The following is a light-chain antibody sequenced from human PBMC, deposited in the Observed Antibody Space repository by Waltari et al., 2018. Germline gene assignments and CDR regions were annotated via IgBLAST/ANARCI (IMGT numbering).Light chain of an antibody. CDR1: QSVRSY. J-gene: IGKJ3*01. CDR2: GAS. CDR3: QQYSRSPRLIT. V-gene: IGKV3-20*01. Sequence: EIVLTQSPATLSLSPGERATLSCRTSQSVRSYLAWYQQKPGQAPSLLIYGASSRATGIPDRFSGSGSGTDFTLTISRLEPEDFAVYYCQQYSRSPRLITFGPGTKVDIK.